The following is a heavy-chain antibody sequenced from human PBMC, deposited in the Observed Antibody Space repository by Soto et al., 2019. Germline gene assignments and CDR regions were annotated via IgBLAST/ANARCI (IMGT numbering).Heavy chain of an antibody. D-gene: IGHD3-10*01. CDR2: INSDGSST. CDR1: GFTFSSYW. V-gene: IGHV3-74*01. CDR3: DIVSGMATTQKRGYYYYGMDV. J-gene: IGHJ6*02. Sequence: GGSLRLSCAASGFTFSSYWMHWVRQAPGKGLVWVSRINSDGSSTSYADSVKGRFTISRDNAKNTLYLQMNSLRAEDTAVYYCDIVSGMATTQKRGYYYYGMDVWGQGNTVNVSS.